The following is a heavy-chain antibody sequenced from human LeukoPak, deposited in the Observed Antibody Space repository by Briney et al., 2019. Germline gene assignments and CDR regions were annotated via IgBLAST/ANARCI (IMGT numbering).Heavy chain of an antibody. V-gene: IGHV3-20*04. D-gene: IGHD5-18*01. CDR1: GFTFDDYG. CDR2: INWNVGST. J-gene: IGHJ2*01. CDR3: ARAGSGYSYGYGNWYFDL. Sequence: PGGSLRLSCAASGFTFDDYGMSWVRQAPGKGLEWVSGINWNVGSTGYADSVKGRFTISRGNAKNSLYLQMNSLRAEDTALYYCARAGSGYSYGYGNWYFDLWGRGTLVTVSS.